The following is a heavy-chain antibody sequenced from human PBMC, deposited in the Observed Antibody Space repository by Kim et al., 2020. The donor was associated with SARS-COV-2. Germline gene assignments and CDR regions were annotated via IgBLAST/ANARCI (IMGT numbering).Heavy chain of an antibody. J-gene: IGHJ4*02. Sequence: GGSLRLSCAASGFSFIDYTMSWVRQPPGKGLEWVSSVTSSGVSTFYADSVKGRFTISRDNARNTVSLQMNSLGVEDTAVYFCARGGVTNRFDSWARGTL. CDR3: ARGGVTNRFDS. CDR2: VTSSGVST. CDR1: GFSFIDYT. D-gene: IGHD3-10*01. V-gene: IGHV3-23*01.